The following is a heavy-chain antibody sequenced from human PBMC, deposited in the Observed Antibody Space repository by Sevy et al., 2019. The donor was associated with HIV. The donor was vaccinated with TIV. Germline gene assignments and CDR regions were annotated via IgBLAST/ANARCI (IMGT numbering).Heavy chain of an antibody. CDR1: GFTFSSYS. CDR3: ARDLSGVTTGPFDY. J-gene: IGHJ4*02. D-gene: IGHD4-17*01. V-gene: IGHV3-21*01. CDR2: ISSSSSYI. Sequence: GGSLRLSCAASGFTFSSYSMNWVRQAPGKGLEWVSSISSSSSYIYYADSVKGRFTISRDNAKNSLYLRMNSLRAEDTAVYYCARDLSGVTTGPFDYWGQGTLVTVSS.